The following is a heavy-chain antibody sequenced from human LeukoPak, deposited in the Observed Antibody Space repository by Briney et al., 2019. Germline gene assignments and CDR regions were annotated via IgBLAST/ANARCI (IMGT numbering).Heavy chain of an antibody. CDR2: ISGSGGST. Sequence: PGRSLRLSCAASGFTFSSYAMSWVRQAPGKGLEWVTAISGSGGSTYYADSVKGRFTISRDNSKNTLYLQMNNLRAEDTAVYYCAKGRGDYGLYYFDYWGQGILVTVSS. CDR1: GFTFSSYA. D-gene: IGHD4-17*01. CDR3: AKGRGDYGLYYFDY. V-gene: IGHV3-23*01. J-gene: IGHJ4*02.